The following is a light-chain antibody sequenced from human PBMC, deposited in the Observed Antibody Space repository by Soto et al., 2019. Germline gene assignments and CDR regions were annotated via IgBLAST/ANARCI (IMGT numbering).Light chain of an antibody. J-gene: IGKJ5*01. CDR1: QGIGSW. V-gene: IGKV1-12*01. CDR2: GAS. CDR3: QQANSFPIT. Sequence: DIQMTQSPSSVSASVGDRVTITCRASQGIGSWLAWYQQKPGKAPKLLIYGASSLQSGVPSRFSGSASGTDFSLTISSLQHEDFATYYCQQANSFPITFGQGTRLEIK.